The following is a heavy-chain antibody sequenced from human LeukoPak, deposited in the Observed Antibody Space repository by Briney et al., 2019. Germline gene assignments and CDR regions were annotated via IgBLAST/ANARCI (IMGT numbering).Heavy chain of an antibody. Sequence: SETLSLTCTVSGGSISSGGYYWSWIRQHPGKGLEWIGYIYYSGSTYYNPSLKSRVTISVDTSKNQFSLKLSSVTAADTAVYYCARVAATVTTKGDYWGQGTLVTVSS. J-gene: IGHJ4*02. V-gene: IGHV4-31*03. D-gene: IGHD4-17*01. CDR3: ARVAATVTTKGDY. CDR2: IYYSGST. CDR1: GGSISSGGYY.